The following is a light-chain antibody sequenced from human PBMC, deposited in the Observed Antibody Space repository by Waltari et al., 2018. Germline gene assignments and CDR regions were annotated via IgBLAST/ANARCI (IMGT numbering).Light chain of an antibody. J-gene: IGKJ5*01. Sequence: DIQMTQSPSSLSASVGDRVTITCRASHDNNNYFALYQQKPGSVPTLLIYAVSTLRPGVPSRFSGSGSGTEFTLTISSLQPEDVATYYCQTYNIVPPAFGQGTRLDI. V-gene: IGKV1-27*01. CDR1: HDNNNY. CDR3: QTYNIVPPA. CDR2: AVS.